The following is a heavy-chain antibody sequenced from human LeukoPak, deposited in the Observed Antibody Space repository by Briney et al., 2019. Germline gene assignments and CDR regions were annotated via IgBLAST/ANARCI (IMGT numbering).Heavy chain of an antibody. D-gene: IGHD3-10*02. CDR1: GDTLNSYA. V-gene: IGHV1-69*01. CDR2: TIPIFGRT. J-gene: IGHJ4*02. CDR3: ARTPINMFVLGTYFDY. Sequence: ASVKVSCKASGDTLNSYALSWVRQAPGQGLEWMGGTIPIFGRTNYAQKFQGRVTIIADQSKRTVYMELSSLSSEDTAVYYCARTPINMFVLGTYFDYWGQGTLVTVSS.